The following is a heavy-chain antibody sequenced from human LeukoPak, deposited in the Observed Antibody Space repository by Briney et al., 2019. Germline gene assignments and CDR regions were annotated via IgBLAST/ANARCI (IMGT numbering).Heavy chain of an antibody. V-gene: IGHV3-7*01. J-gene: IGHJ3*02. D-gene: IGHD3-22*01. CDR3: ARDARSGSSGYYSGDDAFDI. CDR2: IKQDGSEK. CDR1: GFTFSSYW. Sequence: GGSLRLSCAASGFTFSSYWMSYVRQAPGKGLEWVANIKQDGSEKYYVDSVKGRFTISRDNAKNSLYLQMNSLRAEDTAVYYCARDARSGSSGYYSGDDAFDIWGQGTMVTVSS.